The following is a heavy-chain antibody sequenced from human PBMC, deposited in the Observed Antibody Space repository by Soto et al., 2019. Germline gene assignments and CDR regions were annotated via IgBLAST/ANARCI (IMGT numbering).Heavy chain of an antibody. CDR1: GGSISSYY. Sequence: SETLSLTCTVSGGSISSYYWSWIRQPPGKGLEWIGYIYYSGSTNYNPSLKGRVTISVDTSKNQFSLKLSSVTAADTAVYYCARVLTGTASDAFDIWGQGTMVTVSS. D-gene: IGHD1-1*01. J-gene: IGHJ3*02. V-gene: IGHV4-59*01. CDR2: IYYSGST. CDR3: ARVLTGTASDAFDI.